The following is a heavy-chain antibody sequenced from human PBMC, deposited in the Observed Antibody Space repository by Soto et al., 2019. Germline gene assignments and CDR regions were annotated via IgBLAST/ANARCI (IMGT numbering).Heavy chain of an antibody. CDR3: ARERIVGATRRMDV. CDR2: IWYDGSNK. CDR1: GFTFSSYG. J-gene: IGHJ6*02. D-gene: IGHD1-26*01. Sequence: PGGSLRLSCAASGFTFSSYGMHWVRQAPGKGLEWVAVIWYDGSNKYYADSVKGRFTISRDNSKNTLYLQMNSLRAEDTAVYYCARERIVGATRRMDVWGQGTTVTVSS. V-gene: IGHV3-33*08.